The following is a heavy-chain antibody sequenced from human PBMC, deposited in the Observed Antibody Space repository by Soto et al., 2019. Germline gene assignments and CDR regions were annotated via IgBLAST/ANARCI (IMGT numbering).Heavy chain of an antibody. CDR3: AHPRGYGVFDAYDI. CDR2: ISANGAYT. V-gene: IGHV3-23*01. CDR1: GFTFSTYA. D-gene: IGHD2-8*01. Sequence: EGQLLESGGGLVQPGGSPRVSCAASGFTFSTYAMNWVRQAPGKGLEWVSAISANGAYTYYADSVKGRFTVSRDNSVNALYLQMNSLRIEDTAVYYCAHPRGYGVFDAYDIWGQGTMVTVSS. J-gene: IGHJ3*02.